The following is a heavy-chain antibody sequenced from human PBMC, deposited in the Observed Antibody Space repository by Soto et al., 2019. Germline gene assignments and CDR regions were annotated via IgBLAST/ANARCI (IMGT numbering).Heavy chain of an antibody. D-gene: IGHD3-3*01. CDR3: ARVGYDFGRD. J-gene: IGHJ4*02. V-gene: IGHV4-34*01. CDR1: GGSFSVYY. Sequence: QVQLQQWGAGLLKPSETLSLTFAVYGGSFSVYYWSWIRQPPGKGLEWIGEINHSGSTNYNPSLRSRVTQSVDTSKNQFSLKQSSVTAANTAVYYCARVGYDFGRDWGQGTLVTGAS. CDR2: INHSGST.